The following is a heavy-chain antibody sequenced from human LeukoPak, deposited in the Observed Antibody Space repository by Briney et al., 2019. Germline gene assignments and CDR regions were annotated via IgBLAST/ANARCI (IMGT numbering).Heavy chain of an antibody. Sequence: SETLSLTCTVSGGSISSGSYYWSWIRQPAGKGLEWIGRIYTSGSTNYNPSLKSRVTISVDTSKNQFSLKLSSVTAADTAVYYCAIFRGIYCSSISCEDWGQGTLVTVSS. V-gene: IGHV4-61*02. J-gene: IGHJ4*02. CDR2: IYTSGST. CDR3: AIFRGIYCSSISCED. D-gene: IGHD2-2*01. CDR1: GGSISSGSYY.